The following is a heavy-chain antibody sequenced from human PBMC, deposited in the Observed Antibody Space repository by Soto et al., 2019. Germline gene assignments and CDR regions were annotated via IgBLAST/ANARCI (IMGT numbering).Heavy chain of an antibody. CDR3: ARAVRSGSYPYYYYGMDV. Sequence: PGGSLRLSCAASGFTFSNYWIHWVRQAPGKGLVWVSRINSDGTSTSYADSVKGRFTISRDNAKNTLYLQMNSLRVEDTAVYYCARAVRSGSYPYYYYGMDVWGRGTTVTVSS. D-gene: IGHD3-10*01. J-gene: IGHJ6*02. CDR1: GFTFSNYW. CDR2: INSDGTST. V-gene: IGHV3-74*01.